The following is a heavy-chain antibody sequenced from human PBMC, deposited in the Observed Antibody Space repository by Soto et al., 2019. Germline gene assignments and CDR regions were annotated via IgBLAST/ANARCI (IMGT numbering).Heavy chain of an antibody. J-gene: IGHJ6*02. V-gene: IGHV3-23*01. CDR2: ISGSGGST. D-gene: IGHD3-3*01. CDR1: GFTFSSYA. Sequence: GGSLRLSCAASGFTFSSYAMSWVRQAPGKGLEWVSAISGSGGSTYYADSVKGRFTISRDNSKNTLYLQMNSLRAEDTAVYYCAKKEWLLHRTPSGYNYGMDVWGQGTTVTVSS. CDR3: AKKEWLLHRTPSGYNYGMDV.